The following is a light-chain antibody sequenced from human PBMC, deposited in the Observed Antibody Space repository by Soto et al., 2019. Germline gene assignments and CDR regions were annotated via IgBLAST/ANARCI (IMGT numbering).Light chain of an antibody. V-gene: IGKV3-11*02. Sequence: EILLAQSPATLSLSPGERATLSCKASQDVSILLAWYQQKPGQAPRLLIHDASNRATGVPARFSGGGSGRDFTLTITRLEPEEFAVYYGQQRSTWLYTFGQGTKLEV. CDR3: QQRSTWLYT. CDR1: QDVSIL. CDR2: DAS. J-gene: IGKJ2*01.